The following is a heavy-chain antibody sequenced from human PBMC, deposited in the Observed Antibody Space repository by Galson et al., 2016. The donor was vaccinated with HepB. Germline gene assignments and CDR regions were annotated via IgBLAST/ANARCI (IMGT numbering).Heavy chain of an antibody. CDR1: GYSFTSFW. Sequence: QSGAVVKKPGESLKISCKASGYSFTSFWIGWVRQMPGKGLEWMGIIYPDDSDTRYSPSFEGQVTISADKSISTTYLQWSSLKASDTAIYYCARLSSSSLHYWGQGTLVTVSS. V-gene: IGHV5-51*03. CDR3: ARLSSSSLHY. D-gene: IGHD2-15*01. CDR2: IYPDDSDT. J-gene: IGHJ4*02.